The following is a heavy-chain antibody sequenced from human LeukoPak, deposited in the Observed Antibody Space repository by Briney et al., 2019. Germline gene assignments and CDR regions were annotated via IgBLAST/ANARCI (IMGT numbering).Heavy chain of an antibody. D-gene: IGHD2-15*01. J-gene: IGHJ4*02. CDR1: GFTFSSYA. CDR2: ISYDGGNK. Sequence: GGSLRLSCAASGFTFSSYAMHWVRQAPGKGLEWVAVISYDGGNKYYADSVKGRFTISRDNSKNTLYLQMNSLRAEDTAVYYCAREDQAAAFDYWGQGTLVTVSS. CDR3: AREDQAAAFDY. V-gene: IGHV3-30*04.